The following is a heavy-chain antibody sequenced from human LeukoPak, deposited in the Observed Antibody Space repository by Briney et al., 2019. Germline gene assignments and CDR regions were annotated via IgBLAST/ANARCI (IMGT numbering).Heavy chain of an antibody. J-gene: IGHJ5*02. CDR2: IIPIFGTA. Sequence: SVKVSCKASGGTFSSYAISWVRQAPGQGLEWMGGIIPIFGTANYAQKFQGRVTITADKSTSTAYMELSSLRSEDTAVYYCARWGYDFWSGYHWFDPWGQETLVTVSS. CDR3: ARWGYDFWSGYHWFDP. V-gene: IGHV1-69*06. D-gene: IGHD3-3*01. CDR1: GGTFSSYA.